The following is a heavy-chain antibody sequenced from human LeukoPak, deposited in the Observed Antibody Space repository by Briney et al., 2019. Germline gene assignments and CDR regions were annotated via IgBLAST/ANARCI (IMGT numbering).Heavy chain of an antibody. CDR1: GFIFSGCS. CDR3: AREPSGGYCSSSSCSRYFQH. CDR2: ISASDTYI. D-gene: IGHD2-2*01. Sequence: PGGSLRLSCAASGFIFSGCSMNWVRQAPGKGLEWVSSISASDTYINYAYSLKGRFTISRDNAKNSLYLQMNSLRAEDTAVYYCAREPSGGYCSSSSCSRYFQHWGQGTLVTVSS. J-gene: IGHJ1*01. V-gene: IGHV3-21*01.